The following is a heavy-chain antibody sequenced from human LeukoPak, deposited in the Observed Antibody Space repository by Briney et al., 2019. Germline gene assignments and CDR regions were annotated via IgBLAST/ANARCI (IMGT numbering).Heavy chain of an antibody. Sequence: GGSLRLSCAASGFIVSSNYMSWVRQAPGKGLEWVSAISNNGGYTYYADSVQGRFTISRDNSKSTLCLQMNSLRAEDTAVYYCAKQLGYCSDGSCYFPYWGQGTLVTVSS. CDR1: GFIVSSNY. D-gene: IGHD2-15*01. CDR2: ISNNGGYT. V-gene: IGHV3-23*01. J-gene: IGHJ4*02. CDR3: AKQLGYCSDGSCYFPY.